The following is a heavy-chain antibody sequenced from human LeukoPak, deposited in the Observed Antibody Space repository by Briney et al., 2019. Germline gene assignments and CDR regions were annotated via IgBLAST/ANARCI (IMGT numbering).Heavy chain of an antibody. CDR3: ARTSSLRFFDY. J-gene: IGHJ4*02. CDR1: GYTFTVYY. D-gene: IGHD4-17*01. V-gene: IGHV1-2*02. CDR2: INPRRGGT. Sequence: ASVKVSCKASGYTFTVYYLHSVRQAPGQGLEWMGWINPRRGGTDYSENFQGRVTMTRDTSITTAYMEVSRLRSDDTAVYYCARTSSLRFFDYWGQGTLVTVSS.